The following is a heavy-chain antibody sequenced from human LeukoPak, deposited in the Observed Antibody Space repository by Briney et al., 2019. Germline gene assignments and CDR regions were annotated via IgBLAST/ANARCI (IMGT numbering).Heavy chain of an antibody. D-gene: IGHD6-19*01. Sequence: PSETLSLTCTVSGGSISDYYWSWIRQPPGKGLEWIGYVYYSGSTNYNPSLKSRVTISVDTSKNQFSLNLTSVTAADTAVYYCARESSGWYGMDVWGQGTTVTVSS. V-gene: IGHV4-59*01. CDR2: VYYSGST. CDR3: ARESSGWYGMDV. CDR1: GGSISDYY. J-gene: IGHJ6*02.